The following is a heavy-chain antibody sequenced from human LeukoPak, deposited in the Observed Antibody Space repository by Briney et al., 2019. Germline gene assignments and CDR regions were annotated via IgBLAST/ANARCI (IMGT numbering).Heavy chain of an antibody. CDR3: AKSGVVVVAATS. J-gene: IGHJ5*02. V-gene: IGHV3-23*01. Sequence: GGSLRLSCAASGFTFSSYAMSWVRQAPEKGLEWVSAISGSGGSTYYADSVKGRFTISRDNSKNTLYLQMNSLRAEDTAVYYCAKSGVVVVAATSWGQGTLVTVSS. CDR2: ISGSGGST. D-gene: IGHD2-15*01. CDR1: GFTFSSYA.